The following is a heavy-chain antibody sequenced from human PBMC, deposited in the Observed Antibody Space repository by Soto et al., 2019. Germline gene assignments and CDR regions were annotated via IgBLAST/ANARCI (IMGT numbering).Heavy chain of an antibody. J-gene: IGHJ4*02. Sequence: GGSLRLSCAASGFTFSSYSMNWVRQAPGKGLEWVSSISSSSSYIYYADSVKGRFTISRDNAKNSLYLQMNSLRAEDTAVYYCARDWNSSDDFWTNFDYWGQGTLVTVSS. V-gene: IGHV3-21*01. D-gene: IGHD3-3*01. CDR3: ARDWNSSDDFWTNFDY. CDR1: GFTFSSYS. CDR2: ISSSSSYI.